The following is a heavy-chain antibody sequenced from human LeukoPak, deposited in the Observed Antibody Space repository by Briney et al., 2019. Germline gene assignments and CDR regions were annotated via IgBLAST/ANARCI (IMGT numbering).Heavy chain of an antibody. Sequence: ASVKLSRKSSGCTFTGYYVHWVRQPPGQGLEWMGWMNPNSGNTGYAQKFQCRVTMTRNTSISTACMELSSLRSEDTAVYYCVRTFYYYYYMDVWGKGTTVTISS. CDR3: VRTFYYYYYMDV. J-gene: IGHJ6*03. CDR2: MNPNSGNT. D-gene: IGHD1-7*01. CDR1: GCTFTGYY. V-gene: IGHV1-8*02.